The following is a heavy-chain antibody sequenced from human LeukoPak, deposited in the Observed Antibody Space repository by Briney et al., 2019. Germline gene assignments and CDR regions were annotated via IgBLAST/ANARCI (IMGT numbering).Heavy chain of an antibody. D-gene: IGHD3-10*01. V-gene: IGHV3-30-3*01. CDR1: GFTFSSYA. J-gene: IGHJ4*02. CDR3: ARETLRFGEGGYIPDY. Sequence: QSGGSLRLSCAASGFTFSSYAMHWVRQAPGKGLEWVAVISYDGSNKYYADSVKGRFTISRDNSKNTLYLQMNSLRAEDTAVYYCARETLRFGEGGYIPDYWGQGTLVTVSS. CDR2: ISYDGSNK.